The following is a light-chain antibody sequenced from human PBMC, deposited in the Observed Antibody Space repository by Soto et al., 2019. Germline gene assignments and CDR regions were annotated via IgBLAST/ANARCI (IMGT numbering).Light chain of an antibody. V-gene: IGKV1-39*01. CDR1: QSISSY. J-gene: IGKJ3*01. CDR2: AAS. CDR3: QQSYSTPFT. Sequence: DIQMTQSPSSLSASVGDRVTITCRARQSISSYLNGYQQKPGKAPKLLIYAASSLQSGVPSRFSGSGSGTDFTLTISSLQPEDFATYYCQQSYSTPFTFGPGTKVDI.